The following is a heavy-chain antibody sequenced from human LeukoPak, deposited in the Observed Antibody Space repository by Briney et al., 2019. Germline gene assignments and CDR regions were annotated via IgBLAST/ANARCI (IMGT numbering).Heavy chain of an antibody. CDR2: ISTSGST. V-gene: IGHV4-4*07. J-gene: IGHJ6*03. D-gene: IGHD4-17*01. CDR3: ARGLPSYGDYVDYYFYMDV. Sequence: PSETLSLTCTVSGDSIRGFYWSWIRQPAGKGLQWIGRISTSGSTNYNPSLKSRVTMSVDRSTNEFSLTVRSVTAADTALYYCARGLPSYGDYVDYYFYMDVWGKGTTVTVSS. CDR1: GDSIRGFY.